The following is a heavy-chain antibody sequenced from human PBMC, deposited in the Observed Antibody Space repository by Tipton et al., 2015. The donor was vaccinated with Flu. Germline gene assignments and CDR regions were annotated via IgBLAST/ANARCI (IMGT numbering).Heavy chain of an antibody. CDR3: ARGRYCSGGSCYSGTWYYGMGV. CDR1: GGTFSSYA. V-gene: IGHV1-69*01. CDR2: IIPIFGTA. Sequence: QLVQSGAEVKKPGSSVKVSCKASGGTFSSYAISWVRQAPGQGLEWMGGIIPIFGTANYAQKFQGRVTITADESTSTAYMELSSLRSEDTAVYYCARGRYCSGGSCYSGTWYYGMGVWGQGTTVTVSS. D-gene: IGHD2-15*01. J-gene: IGHJ6*02.